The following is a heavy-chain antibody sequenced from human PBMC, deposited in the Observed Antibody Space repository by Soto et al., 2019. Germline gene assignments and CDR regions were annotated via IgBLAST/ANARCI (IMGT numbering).Heavy chain of an antibody. CDR3: ARLYGGNSGMDV. J-gene: IGHJ6*02. V-gene: IGHV5-10-1*01. Sequence: PGESLKISCKGSGYSFANYWVTWVRQMPGRGLEWMGRIDPSDSYTNYNPPFQGHVTISVDKSISTAYLQWSSLKASDTAMYYCARLYGGNSGMDVWGQGTTVTVSS. CDR1: GYSFANYW. CDR2: IDPSDSYT. D-gene: IGHD4-17*01.